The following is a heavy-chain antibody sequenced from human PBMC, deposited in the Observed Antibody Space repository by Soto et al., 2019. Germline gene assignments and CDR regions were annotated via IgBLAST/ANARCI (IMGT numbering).Heavy chain of an antibody. CDR1: GFTFSSYA. J-gene: IGHJ5*02. CDR3: AMLPTTVTRGNP. Sequence: EVQLLESGGGLVQPGGSLRLSCAASGFTFSSYAMSWVRQAPGKGLEWVSAISGSGGSTYYAHSVKGRFTISRDNSKNTLYLQMNSLRAEDTAVYYCAMLPTTVTRGNPWGQGTLVTVSS. V-gene: IGHV3-23*01. D-gene: IGHD4-17*01. CDR2: ISGSGGST.